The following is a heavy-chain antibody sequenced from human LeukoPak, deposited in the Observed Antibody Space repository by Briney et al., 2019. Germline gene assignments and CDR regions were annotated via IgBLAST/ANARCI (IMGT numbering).Heavy chain of an antibody. CDR2: ISAYNGNT. CDR1: GYTFTNYG. D-gene: IGHD3-10*01. CDR3: AKDRYGSGSYDAFDI. J-gene: IGHJ3*02. V-gene: IGHV1-18*01. Sequence: ASVKASCKASGYTFTNYGISWVRQAPGQGLEWMGWISAYNGNTNYAQKLQGRVTMTTDTSTSTAYMELRSLRSDDTAVYYCAKDRYGSGSYDAFDIWGQGTMVTVSS.